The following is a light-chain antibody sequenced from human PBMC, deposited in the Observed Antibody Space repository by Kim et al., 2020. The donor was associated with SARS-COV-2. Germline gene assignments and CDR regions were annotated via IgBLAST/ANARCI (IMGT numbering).Light chain of an antibody. J-gene: IGLJ7*01. CDR1: TANIGKNF. V-gene: IGLV1-51*01. CDR3: GTWDSSLRTTV. CDR2: DND. Sequence: GQRVPTSCPGSTANIGKNFVARYQQLPGTAPKLLIYDNDQRPSGIPDRLSGSKSGTSATLGITGLQTGDEGDYSCGTWDSSLRTTVFGGGTQLTVL.